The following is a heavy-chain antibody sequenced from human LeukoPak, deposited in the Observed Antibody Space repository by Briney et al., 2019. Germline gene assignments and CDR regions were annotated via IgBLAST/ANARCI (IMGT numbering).Heavy chain of an antibody. Sequence: GGSLRLSCAASGFTFSSHAMHWVRQAPGKGLEWVAFIRYDGINKYYADSVKGRFTISRDNSKNTLYLQMNSLRAEDTAVYYCTREGMGTTFSAWFDPWGQGTLVTVSS. J-gene: IGHJ5*02. CDR2: IRYDGINK. D-gene: IGHD1-7*01. V-gene: IGHV3-30*02. CDR3: TREGMGTTFSAWFDP. CDR1: GFTFSSHA.